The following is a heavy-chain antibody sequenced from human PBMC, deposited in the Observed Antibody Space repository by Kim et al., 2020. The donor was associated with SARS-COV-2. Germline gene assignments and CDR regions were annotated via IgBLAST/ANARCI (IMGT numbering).Heavy chain of an antibody. Sequence: TYYNPSLKSRVTISVDTSKNQFSLKLSSVTAADTAVYYCARVADSVAFDIWGQGTMVTVSS. CDR3: ARVADSVAFDI. D-gene: IGHD2-15*01. CDR2: T. V-gene: IGHV4-39*07. J-gene: IGHJ3*02.